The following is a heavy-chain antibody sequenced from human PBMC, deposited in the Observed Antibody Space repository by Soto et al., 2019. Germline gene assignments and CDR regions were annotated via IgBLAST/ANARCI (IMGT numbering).Heavy chain of an antibody. J-gene: IGHJ4*02. CDR3: VAVDYGDY. Sequence: QVQLVQSGAEVKKPGASVKVSCKTSGYTFTSYAAHWARQAPGQRLEWMGWINAGNGNTEYSQKFQGRVTFTRDTSASTAHMELSSLRSEDTAVYYCVAVDYGDYWGQGTLVTVSS. CDR1: GYTFTSYA. D-gene: IGHD6-19*01. V-gene: IGHV1-3*01. CDR2: INAGNGNT.